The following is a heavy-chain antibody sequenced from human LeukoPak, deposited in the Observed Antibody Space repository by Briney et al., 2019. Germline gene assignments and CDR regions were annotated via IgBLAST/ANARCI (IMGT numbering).Heavy chain of an antibody. CDR3: ARSVAAAGNRPLDY. V-gene: IGHV3-64*02. CDR1: GFSFSSYA. D-gene: IGHD6-13*01. Sequence: GGSLRLSCAAFGFSFSSYAMHWVRQAPGKGLEYVSGISSDGGSTSYADSVKGRFTVSRDNSKNTLYLEMGSLRDEDMAVYYCARSVAAAGNRPLDYWGQGTLVTVSS. J-gene: IGHJ4*02. CDR2: ISSDGGST.